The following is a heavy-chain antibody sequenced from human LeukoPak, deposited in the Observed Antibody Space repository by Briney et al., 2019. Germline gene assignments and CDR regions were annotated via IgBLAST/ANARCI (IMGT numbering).Heavy chain of an antibody. V-gene: IGHV4-4*02. CDR1: GGSISSSNW. D-gene: IGHD5-12*01. Sequence: SGTLSLTCAVSGGSISSSNWWSWVRQPPGKGLEWIGEIYHSGSTNYNPSLKSRDTISVDKSKNQFSLKLSSVTAADTAVYYCARKGYDYGWFDPWGQGSLVTVSS. CDR3: ARKGYDYGWFDP. J-gene: IGHJ5*02. CDR2: IYHSGST.